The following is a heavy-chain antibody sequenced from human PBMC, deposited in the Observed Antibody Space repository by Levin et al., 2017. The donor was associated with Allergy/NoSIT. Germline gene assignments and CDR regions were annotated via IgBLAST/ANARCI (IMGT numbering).Heavy chain of an antibody. CDR3: ARGSYFYAMDV. J-gene: IGHJ6*02. D-gene: IGHD3-10*01. Sequence: SETLSLTCTVSGGSLSPYYWSWVRQSAEKGLEWIGRVYIDGTTNYNPSLQSRVTMSVDTSKNQFSLKLRSLTAADTGLYYCARGSYFYAMDVWGRGTSVSVSS. V-gene: IGHV4-4*07. CDR1: GGSLSPYY. CDR2: VYIDGTT.